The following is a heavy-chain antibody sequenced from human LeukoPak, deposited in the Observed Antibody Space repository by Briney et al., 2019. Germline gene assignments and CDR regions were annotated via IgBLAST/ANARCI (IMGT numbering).Heavy chain of an antibody. CDR2: IKHDGGQK. D-gene: IGHD6-13*01. CDR3: APSAREPGIAAAGYFDY. CDR1: GFTFNTWW. J-gene: IGHJ4*02. V-gene: IGHV3-7*03. Sequence: PGGSLRLSCEASGFTFNTWWMGWVRQAPGKGLEWVANIKHDGGQKYYVDSVKGRFTISRDNAKDSLYLQMNSLRAEDTAVYYCAPSAREPGIAAAGYFDYWGQGTLVTVSS.